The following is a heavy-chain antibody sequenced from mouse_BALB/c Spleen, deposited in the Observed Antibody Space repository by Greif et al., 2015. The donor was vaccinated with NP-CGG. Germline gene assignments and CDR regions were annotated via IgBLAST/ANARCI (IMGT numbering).Heavy chain of an antibody. CDR2: IWAGGST. D-gene: IGHD1-1*01. J-gene: IGHJ1*01. V-gene: IGHV2-9*02. CDR1: GFSLTSYG. CDR3: ARSITTVEGYFDV. Sequence: VQLQQSGPGLVAPSQSLSITCTVSGFSLTSYGVHWVRQPPGKGLEWLGVIWAGGSTNYNSALMSRLSISKDNSKSQVFLKMNSLQTDDTAMYYCARSITTVEGYFDVWGAGTTVTVSS.